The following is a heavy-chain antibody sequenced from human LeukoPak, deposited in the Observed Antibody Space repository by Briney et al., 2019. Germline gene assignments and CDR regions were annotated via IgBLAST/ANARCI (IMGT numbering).Heavy chain of an antibody. D-gene: IGHD4-23*01. CDR3: ARLNGGGFYFDY. V-gene: IGHV4-39*01. CDR2: IFYSGST. Sequence: SETLSLTCTVPGGSISSSTYYWGWIRQPPGKGLEWIGSIFYSGSTYYNPSLKSRVTISVDTSKNQFSLRLSSVTAADTAVYYCARLNGGGFYFDYWGQGTLVTVSS. CDR1: GGSISSSTYY. J-gene: IGHJ4*02.